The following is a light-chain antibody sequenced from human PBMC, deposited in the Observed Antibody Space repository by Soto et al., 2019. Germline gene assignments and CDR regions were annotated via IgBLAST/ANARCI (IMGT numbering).Light chain of an antibody. Sequence: EVVMTQSPLSLPVTLGQPASISCRSSQSLAHSDGNTYLTWFQQRPGQSPRRLIYKVSNRDSGVPYRFSGSGSGTDFTLKISRVEAEDVGVYYCMQGTYWPPWTFGQGTKVDIK. CDR1: QSLAHSDGNTY. V-gene: IGKV2-30*02. CDR2: KVS. J-gene: IGKJ1*01. CDR3: MQGTYWPPWT.